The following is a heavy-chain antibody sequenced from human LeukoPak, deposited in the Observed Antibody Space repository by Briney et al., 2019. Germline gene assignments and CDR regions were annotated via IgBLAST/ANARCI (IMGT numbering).Heavy chain of an antibody. Sequence: ASVKVSCKASGYTFTTYNMHWARQAPGQGLEWMGIIDPNGGTTGYAQKFQGRVTMTRDTSTSTVYMELSSLTSEDTAMYYCTRVRSTGWGSASFDYWGQGTLVTVSS. V-gene: IGHV1-46*01. CDR3: TRVRSTGWGSASFDY. D-gene: IGHD6-25*01. J-gene: IGHJ4*02. CDR2: IDPNGGTT. CDR1: GYTFTTYN.